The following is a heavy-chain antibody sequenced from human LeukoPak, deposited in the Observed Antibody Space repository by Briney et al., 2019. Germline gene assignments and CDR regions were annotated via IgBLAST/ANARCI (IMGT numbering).Heavy chain of an antibody. CDR1: GYTFTGYY. D-gene: IGHD6-13*01. V-gene: IGHV1-2*02. Sequence: ASVKVSCKASGYTFTGYYMHWVRQAPGQGLEWMGWINPNSGGTNYAQKFQGRVTMTRDTSISTAYMELSRLRSDDTAVYYCARDLGYSSSHFDYWGQGTLDTVSS. CDR2: INPNSGGT. J-gene: IGHJ4*02. CDR3: ARDLGYSSSHFDY.